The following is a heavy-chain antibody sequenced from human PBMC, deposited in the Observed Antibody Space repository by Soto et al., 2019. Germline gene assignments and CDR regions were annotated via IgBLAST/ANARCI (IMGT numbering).Heavy chain of an antibody. D-gene: IGHD3-22*01. CDR1: GFTFSSYA. V-gene: IGHV3-23*01. CDR3: AKDLLHTYYYDSSGSPPLYGMDV. CDR2: ITSSGGNS. J-gene: IGHJ6*02. Sequence: SLRLSCAASGFTFSSYAMRWVRQAPGKGLEWVSTITSSGGNSYYADSVKGRFTISRDNSKNTLYLQMNSLRAEDTAVYYCAKDLLHTYYYDSSGSPPLYGMDVWGQRTTVTVSS.